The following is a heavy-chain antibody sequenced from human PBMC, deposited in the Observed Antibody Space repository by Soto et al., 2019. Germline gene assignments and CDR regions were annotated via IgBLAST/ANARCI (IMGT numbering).Heavy chain of an antibody. CDR2: ISGIGGST. CDR3: AKGREDYGGNSGVSFFGY. D-gene: IGHD4-17*01. Sequence: GGSLRLSCAASGFTFSSYAMSWVRQAPGKGLEWVSAISGIGGSTYYADSVKGRFTISRDNSKNTLYLQMNSLRAEDTAVYYCAKGREDYGGNSGVSFFGYWGQGTLVTVSS. J-gene: IGHJ4*02. CDR1: GFTFSSYA. V-gene: IGHV3-23*01.